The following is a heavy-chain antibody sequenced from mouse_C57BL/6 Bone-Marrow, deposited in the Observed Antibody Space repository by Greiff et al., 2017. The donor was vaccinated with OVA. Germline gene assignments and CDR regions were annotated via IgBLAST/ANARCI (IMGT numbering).Heavy chain of an antibody. CDR1: GFTFSDYG. J-gene: IGHJ1*03. CDR3: ARYYGSSYDWYFDV. Sequence: EVMLVESGGGLVKPGGSLKLSCAASGFTFSDYGMHWVRQAPEKGLEWVAYISSGSSTIYYADTVKGRFTISRDNAKNTLFLQMTSLRSEDTAMYYCARYYGSSYDWYFDVWGTGTTVTVSS. D-gene: IGHD1-1*01. CDR2: ISSGSSTI. V-gene: IGHV5-17*01.